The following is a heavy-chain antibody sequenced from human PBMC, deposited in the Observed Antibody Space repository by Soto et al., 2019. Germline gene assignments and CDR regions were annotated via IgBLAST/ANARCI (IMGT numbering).Heavy chain of an antibody. CDR1: GVSISSTGYY. CDR2: TFYRGSS. V-gene: IGHV4-31*11. J-gene: IGHJ5*02. D-gene: IGHD3-10*01. CDR3: ASPSMFRGVIAFDP. Sequence: QVRLQESGPGLVRPSETLSLTCAASGVSISSTGYYWSWIRHLPGKGLVWIGTTFYRGSSYYNPCLKCAPTIALDTSKNQFSLNLSSVTAAVTAVYYCASPSMFRGVIAFDPWGLGIQFSVTS.